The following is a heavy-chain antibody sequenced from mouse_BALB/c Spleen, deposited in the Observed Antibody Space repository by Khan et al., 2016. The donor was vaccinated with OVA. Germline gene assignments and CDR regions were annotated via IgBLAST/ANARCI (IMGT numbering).Heavy chain of an antibody. CDR2: INPSTGYT. CDR3: AREGYRYASWFAY. V-gene: IGHV1-7*01. Sequence: QVQLQQSGAELAKPGASVKMSCKASGYTFTTYWIHWIEQRPGQGLEWIGYINPSTGYTEYNQKFKDRATLTADKSSSTAYMQLISLTSEDSAVYYCAREGYRYASWFAYWGQGTLVTVSA. D-gene: IGHD2-14*01. CDR1: GYTFTTYW. J-gene: IGHJ3*01.